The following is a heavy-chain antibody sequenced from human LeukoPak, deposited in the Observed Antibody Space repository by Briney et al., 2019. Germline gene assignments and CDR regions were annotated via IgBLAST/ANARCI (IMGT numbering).Heavy chain of an antibody. CDR3: AAVYSGYDPNWFDP. CDR1: GGSISSGSYY. V-gene: IGHV4-61*02. CDR2: IYTSGST. Sequence: SETLSLTCAVSGGSISSGSYYWSWIRQPAGKGLEWIGCIYTSGSTNYNPSLKSRVTISVDTSKNQFSLKLSSVTAADTAVYYCAAVYSGYDPNWFDPWGQGALVTVSS. J-gene: IGHJ5*02. D-gene: IGHD5-12*01.